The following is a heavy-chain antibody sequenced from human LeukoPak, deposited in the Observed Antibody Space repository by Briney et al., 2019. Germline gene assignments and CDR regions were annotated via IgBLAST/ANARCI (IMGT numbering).Heavy chain of an antibody. V-gene: IGHV1-2*02. J-gene: IGHJ4*02. Sequence: ASVKVSCKASEYTFTGYYMHWVRQAPGQGLEWMGLINPNSGDTNYAQKFQGRVTMTRDTSISTAYMELSRLRSDATAVYYCARGGGTLMFPCDYWGQGTLVTVSS. D-gene: IGHD3-10*02. CDR3: ARGGGTLMFPCDY. CDR2: INPNSGDT. CDR1: EYTFTGYY.